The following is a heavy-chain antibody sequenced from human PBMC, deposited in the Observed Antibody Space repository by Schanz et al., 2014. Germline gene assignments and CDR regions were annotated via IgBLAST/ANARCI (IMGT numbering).Heavy chain of an antibody. D-gene: IGHD3-10*01. CDR2: ISSGGNP. J-gene: IGHJ4*02. CDR3: AKDPRGDKNDRAYYFDF. CDR1: GFTFSSYA. Sequence: EVHLLDSGGGLVQPGGSLRLSCAASGFTFSSYAMSWVRQAPGKWLEWVSSISSGGNPYYANSVKGRFGISRDNSENTLYLQMSSLRVEDAAVYCCAKDPRGDKNDRAYYFDFGGQGTLVSVSS. V-gene: IGHV3-23*01.